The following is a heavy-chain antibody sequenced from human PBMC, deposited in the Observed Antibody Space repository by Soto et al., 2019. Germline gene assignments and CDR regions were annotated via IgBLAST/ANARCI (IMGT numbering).Heavy chain of an antibody. V-gene: IGHV2-70*11. CDR3: ARANSMVEYEIDS. Sequence: SGPTLVNPTQPLTLTCTFSGFSLSTSGMCVSWIRQPPGKALEWLARIDWDDDKYYSTSLKTRLTISKDTSKNQVVLTMTNMDPVDTATYYCARANSMVEYEIDSWGLGAVVTISS. D-gene: IGHD2-8*02. J-gene: IGHJ4*02. CDR1: GFSLSTSGMC. CDR2: IDWDDDK.